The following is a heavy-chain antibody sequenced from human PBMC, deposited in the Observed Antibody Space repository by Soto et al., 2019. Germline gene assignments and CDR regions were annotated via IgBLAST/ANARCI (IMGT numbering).Heavy chain of an antibody. CDR2: IIPIFGTA. J-gene: IGHJ4*02. CDR1: GGTFSSYA. V-gene: IGHV1-69*06. Sequence: ASVKVSCKASGGTFSSYAISWVRQAPGQGLEWMGGIIPIFGTANYAQKFQGRVTITADKSTSTAYMELSSLRSEDTAVYYCARSAVAGKRFDYWGQGTLVTVSS. CDR3: ARSAVAGKRFDY. D-gene: IGHD6-19*01.